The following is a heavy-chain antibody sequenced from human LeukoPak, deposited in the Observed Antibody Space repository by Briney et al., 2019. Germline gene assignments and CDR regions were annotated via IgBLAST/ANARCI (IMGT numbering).Heavy chain of an antibody. CDR2: MNPNSGNT. CDR1: GYTFTSYD. J-gene: IGHJ2*01. Sequence: ASVTVSCKASGYTFTSYDINWVRQATGQGLEWMGWMNPNSGNTGYAQKFQGRVTMTRNTSISTAYMELSSLRSEDTAVYYCARALSYYDILTGYYPIWYFDLWGRGTLVTVSS. CDR3: ARALSYYDILTGYYPIWYFDL. D-gene: IGHD3-9*01. V-gene: IGHV1-8*01.